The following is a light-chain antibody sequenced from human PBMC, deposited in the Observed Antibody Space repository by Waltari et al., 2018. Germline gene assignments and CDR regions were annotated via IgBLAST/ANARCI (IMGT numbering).Light chain of an antibody. CDR1: ESVGSA. CDR2: GAS. Sequence: EIVMTQSPDALSVSPGESATLSCRASESVGSALAWYQQRPGQPPRLLIYGASTRATGIPARFSGSGSGTEFTHTISSLQSEDFAVYYCQQYNYWRTFGQGTKVEIK. J-gene: IGKJ1*01. V-gene: IGKV3-15*01. CDR3: QQYNYWRT.